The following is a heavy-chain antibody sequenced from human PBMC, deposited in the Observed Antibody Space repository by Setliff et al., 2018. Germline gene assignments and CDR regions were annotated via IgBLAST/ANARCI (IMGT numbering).Heavy chain of an antibody. CDR1: GGPFTTYY. Sequence: NPSETLSLTCTVSGGPFTTYYWSWIRQSPGKGLEWIGYIYYSGSTNYNPSLKSRVSISVDTSKNQFSLRLTSVTAADTAVYYCAREYYYARSRNFDYWGQGTLVTVSS. J-gene: IGHJ4*02. V-gene: IGHV4-59*01. D-gene: IGHD3-22*01. CDR3: AREYYYARSRNFDY. CDR2: IYYSGST.